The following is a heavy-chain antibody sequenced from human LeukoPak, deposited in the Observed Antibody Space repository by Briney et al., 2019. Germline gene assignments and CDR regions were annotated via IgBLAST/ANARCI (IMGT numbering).Heavy chain of an antibody. Sequence: SSETLSLTCTVSGGSISSYYWSWIRQPPGKGLEWIGYICYSGSTNYNPSLKSRVTTSVDTSKNQFSLKLTSVTAADTAVYYCARYRGNSNGGFDPWGQGTLVTVSS. CDR2: ICYSGST. V-gene: IGHV4-59*01. D-gene: IGHD4-23*01. CDR3: ARYRGNSNGGFDP. J-gene: IGHJ5*02. CDR1: GGSISSYY.